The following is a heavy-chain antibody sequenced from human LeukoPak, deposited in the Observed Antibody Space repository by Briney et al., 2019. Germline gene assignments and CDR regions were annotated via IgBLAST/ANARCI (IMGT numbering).Heavy chain of an antibody. CDR2: IKQDGSEK. V-gene: IGHV3-7*01. CDR1: GFTFSSYW. D-gene: IGHD1-26*01. J-gene: IGHJ4*02. Sequence: PGGSLRLSCAASGFTFSSYWMSWVRQAPGKGLEWVANIKQDGSEKYYVDSVKGRFTISRDNAKNSLYLQMNSLRAEDTAVYYCARDGGSYSGYFDYWGQGTLVTVSS. CDR3: ARDGGSYSGYFDY.